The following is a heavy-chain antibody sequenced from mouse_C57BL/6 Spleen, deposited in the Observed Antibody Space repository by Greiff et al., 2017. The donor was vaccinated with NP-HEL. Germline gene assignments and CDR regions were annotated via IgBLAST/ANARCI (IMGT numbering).Heavy chain of an antibody. D-gene: IGHD3-3*01. V-gene: IGHV1-55*01. Sequence: QVQLQQPGAELVKPGASVKMSCKVSGYTFTSYWITWVKQRPGQGLEWIGDIYPGSGSPNYNEKFKSKATLTVDTSSSTAYMQLSSLTSEDSAVYYCAGDRKAWFAYWGQGTLVTVSA. J-gene: IGHJ3*01. CDR2: IYPGSGSP. CDR1: GYTFTSYW. CDR3: AGDRKAWFAY.